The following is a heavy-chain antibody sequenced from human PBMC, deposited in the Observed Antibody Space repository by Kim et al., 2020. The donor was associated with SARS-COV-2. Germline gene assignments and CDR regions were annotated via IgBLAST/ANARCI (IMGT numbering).Heavy chain of an antibody. Sequence: SETLSLTCTVSGGSISSSSYYWGWIRQPPGKGLEWIGSIYYSGSTYYNPSLKSRVTISVDTSKNQFSLKLSSVTAADTAVYYCVRHRPRPARPANWFDPWGQGTLVTVSS. V-gene: IGHV4-39*01. CDR3: VRHRPRPARPANWFDP. CDR1: GGSISSSSYY. J-gene: IGHJ5*02. CDR2: IYYSGST. D-gene: IGHD2-2*01.